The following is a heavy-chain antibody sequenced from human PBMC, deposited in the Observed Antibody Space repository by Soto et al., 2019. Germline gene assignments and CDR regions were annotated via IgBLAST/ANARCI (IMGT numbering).Heavy chain of an antibody. J-gene: IGHJ6*02. CDR2: ISYDGANK. CDR3: ARGGYCNSTSCYRCGMDV. CDR1: GFTFSSYA. V-gene: IGHV3-30-3*01. D-gene: IGHD2-2*03. Sequence: GGSLRLSCAASGFTFSSYAMHWVRQTPGKGLEWVAVISYDGANKYYADSVKGRFTISRDSSKNTLYLQMNSLRSEDTGVYFCARGGYCNSTSCYRCGMDVWGQGTTVTVSS.